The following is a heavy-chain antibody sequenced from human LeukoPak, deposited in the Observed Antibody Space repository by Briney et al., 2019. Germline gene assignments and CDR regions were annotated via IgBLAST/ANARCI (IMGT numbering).Heavy chain of an antibody. J-gene: IGHJ4*02. CDR2: IYSGGST. Sequence: GGSLRLSCAASGFTVSSNYMSWVRQAPGKGLEWVSVIYSGGSTYYADSVKGRFTISRDNSKNTLYLQMNSLRAEDTAVYYCASLYYYGSGSPNWGQGTLVTVSS. CDR3: ASLYYYGSGSPN. CDR1: GFTVSSNY. D-gene: IGHD3-10*01. V-gene: IGHV3-53*05.